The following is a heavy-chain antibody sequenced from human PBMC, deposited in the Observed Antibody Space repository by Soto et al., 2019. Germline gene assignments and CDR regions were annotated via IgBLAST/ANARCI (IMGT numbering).Heavy chain of an antibody. V-gene: IGHV1-24*01. Sequence: SVKVSCKVSGYTLTELSMHWVRQAPGKGLEWMGGFDPEDGETIYAQKFQGRVTMTEDTSTDTAYMELSSLRSEDTAVYYCATDVADIVATITDYWGQGTLVTVSS. J-gene: IGHJ4*02. CDR2: FDPEDGET. CDR1: GYTLTELS. D-gene: IGHD5-12*01. CDR3: ATDVADIVATITDY.